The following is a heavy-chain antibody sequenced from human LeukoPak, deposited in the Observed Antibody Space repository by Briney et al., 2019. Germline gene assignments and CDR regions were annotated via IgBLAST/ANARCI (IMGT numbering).Heavy chain of an antibody. CDR3: ARGEPYYDILTGYSGTFFDY. CDR1: GYSISSGCY. V-gene: IGHV4-61*01. CDR2: IYYSGST. Sequence: SETLSLTCTVSGYSISSGCYWGWIRQPPGKGLEWIGYIYYSGSTNYNPSLKSRVTISVDTSKNQFSLKLSSVTAADTAVYYCARGEPYYDILTGYSGTFFDYWGQGTLVTVSS. J-gene: IGHJ4*02. D-gene: IGHD3-9*01.